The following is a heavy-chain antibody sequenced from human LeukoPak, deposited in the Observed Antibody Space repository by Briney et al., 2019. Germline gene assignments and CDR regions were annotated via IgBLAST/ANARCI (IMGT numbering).Heavy chain of an antibody. V-gene: IGHV4-59*12. CDR2: IYYSGST. J-gene: IGHJ4*02. Sequence: SETLSLTCTVSGGSISSYYWSWIRQPPGKGLEWIGSIYYSGSTYYNPSLKSRVTISVDTSKNQFSLKLSSVTAADTAVYYCARADVDTAVVPYFDSWGQGALVTVSS. CDR3: ARADVDTAVVPYFDS. CDR1: GGSISSYY. D-gene: IGHD5-18*01.